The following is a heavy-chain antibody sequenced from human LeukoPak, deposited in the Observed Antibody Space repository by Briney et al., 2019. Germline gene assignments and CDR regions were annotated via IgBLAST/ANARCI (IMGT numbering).Heavy chain of an antibody. Sequence: ASVKVSCKASGGIFSSYAISWVRQAPGQGLEWMGRIIPILGIANYAQKFQGRVTITADKSTSTAYMDLSSLRSEGTAVYYCARDLPPSYFDNWGQGTWVTVPS. CDR3: ARDLPPSYFDN. V-gene: IGHV1-69*04. CDR2: IIPILGIA. J-gene: IGHJ4*02. CDR1: GGIFSSYA.